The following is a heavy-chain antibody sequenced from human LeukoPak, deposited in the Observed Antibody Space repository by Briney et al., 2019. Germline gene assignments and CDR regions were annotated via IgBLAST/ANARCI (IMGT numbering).Heavy chain of an antibody. D-gene: IGHD5-24*01. V-gene: IGHV4-61*01. CDR2: IYYSGST. CDR1: GGSISSGSYY. Sequence: PSQTLSLTCTVSGGSISSGSYYWSWIRQPPGKGLEWIGYIYYSGSTNYNPSLKSRVTISVDTSKNQFSLKLSSVTAADTAVYYCARGRKMATIWAGIYFDYWGQGTLVTVSS. J-gene: IGHJ4*02. CDR3: ARGRKMATIWAGIYFDY.